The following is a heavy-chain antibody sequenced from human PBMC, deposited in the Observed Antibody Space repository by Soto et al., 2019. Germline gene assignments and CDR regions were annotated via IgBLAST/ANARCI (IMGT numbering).Heavy chain of an antibody. CDR1: GGTFSSYT. J-gene: IGHJ4*02. CDR2: IIPILGIA. V-gene: IGHV1-69*02. Sequence: QVQLVQSGAEVKKPGSSVKVSCKASGGTFSSYTISWVRQAPGQGLEWMGRIIPILGIANYAQKFQGRVTITADKSTSTAYMELSSLRSEDTAVYYCARGPLVYCSSTSCYIYEDYWGQGTLVTVSS. CDR3: ARGPLVYCSSTSCYIYEDY. D-gene: IGHD2-2*02.